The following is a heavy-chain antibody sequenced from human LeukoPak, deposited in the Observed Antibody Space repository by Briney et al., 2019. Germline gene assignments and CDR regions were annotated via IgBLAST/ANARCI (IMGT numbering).Heavy chain of an antibody. CDR2: INHSGST. J-gene: IGHJ4*02. D-gene: IGHD3-3*02. Sequence: SETLSLTCAVYGGSFSGYYWSWIRQPPGKGLEWIGEINHSGSTNYNPSLKSRVTISVDTSKNQFPLKLSSVTAADTAVYYCARHDFSNYLSWGQGTLVTVSS. V-gene: IGHV4-34*01. CDR1: GGSFSGYY. CDR3: ARHDFSNYLS.